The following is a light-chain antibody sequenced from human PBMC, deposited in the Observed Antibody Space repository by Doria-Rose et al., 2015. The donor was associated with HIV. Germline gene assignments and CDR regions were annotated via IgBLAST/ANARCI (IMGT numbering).Light chain of an antibody. Sequence: SCTGTSSDVGGYNYVSWYQQHPGKAPKLMIYEVSNRPSEVSNRFSGSKSGNTASLTISGLQAEDEADYYCSSYTSSNSVVFGGGTKLTVL. CDR1: SSDVGGYNY. CDR2: EVS. J-gene: IGLJ2*01. V-gene: IGLV2-14*01. CDR3: SSYTSSNSVV.